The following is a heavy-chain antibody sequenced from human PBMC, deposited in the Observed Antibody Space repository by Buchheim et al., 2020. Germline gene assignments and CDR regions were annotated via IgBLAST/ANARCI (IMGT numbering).Heavy chain of an antibody. CDR2: ISDSGGT. CDR1: GFTFSSYG. V-gene: IGHV3-23*01. J-gene: IGHJ4*02. CDR3: AKRSSYSKSPYFDY. D-gene: IGHD4-11*01. Sequence: EVQLLESGGGLVQPGGSLRLSCAASGFTFSSYGMTWVRQAPGKGLEWVSSISDSGGTYYADSVKGRFSISRDNSENTLYLQMNGLRAEDTGVYYCAKRSSYSKSPYFDYWGQGTL.